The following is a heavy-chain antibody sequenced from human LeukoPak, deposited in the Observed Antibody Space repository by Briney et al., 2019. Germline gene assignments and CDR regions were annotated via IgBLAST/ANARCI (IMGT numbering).Heavy chain of an antibody. D-gene: IGHD3-16*01. Sequence: KPGGSLRLSCAASGFRFSDYYMNWFRQTPGKGPEWLSYISHSGYSVQYADSVKGRFTISRDNAKNSLYLQMNSLRAEDTAVYYCARGSGGSMWGQGTMVTVSS. CDR2: ISHSGYSV. J-gene: IGHJ3*01. CDR3: ARGSGGSM. CDR1: GFRFSDYY. V-gene: IGHV3-11*04.